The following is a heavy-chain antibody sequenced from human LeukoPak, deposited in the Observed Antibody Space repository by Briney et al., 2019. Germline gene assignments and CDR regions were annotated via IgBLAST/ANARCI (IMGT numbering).Heavy chain of an antibody. CDR2: VKQDGSEK. Sequence: PGGSLRLSCAASGFTFSSYWMSWVREAPGKGLEWVANVKQDGSEKYYVDSVKGRFTISRDNAKNSLYLQMNSLRAEDTAVYYCARDRAGYCTNGVCYTGYFQHWGQGTLVTVSS. J-gene: IGHJ1*01. CDR3: ARDRAGYCTNGVCYTGYFQH. CDR1: GFTFSSYW. D-gene: IGHD2-8*01. V-gene: IGHV3-7*01.